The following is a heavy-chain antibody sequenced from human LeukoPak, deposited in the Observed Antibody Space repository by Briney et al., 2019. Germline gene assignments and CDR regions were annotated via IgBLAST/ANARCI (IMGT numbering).Heavy chain of an antibody. CDR3: TTDFAAPYYYDSSGSY. V-gene: IGHV3-15*01. D-gene: IGHD3-22*01. J-gene: IGHJ4*02. CDR2: IKSKTDGGTT. CDR1: GFTFSNAW. Sequence: GGSLRLSCAASGFTFSNAWMSWVRQAPGKGLEWVGRIKSKTDGGTTDYAAPVKGRFTISRDDSKNTLYLQMNSLKTEDTAVYYCTTDFAAPYYYDSSGSYWGQGTLVTVSS.